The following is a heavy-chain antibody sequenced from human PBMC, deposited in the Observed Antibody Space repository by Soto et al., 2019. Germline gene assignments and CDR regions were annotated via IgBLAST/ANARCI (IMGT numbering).Heavy chain of an antibody. CDR1: GFTVSGSA. CDR2: IRSKTNSYAT. J-gene: IGHJ3*02. Sequence: EVQLVESGGGLVQPGGSLKLSCAASGFTVSGSAVHWVRQASGKGLEWVGRIRSKTNSYATAYAASVKGRFTISRDDSKNTAYLQMNSLKTEYKAVYYCTMGELSFPRAFDIWGQGTMVTVSS. V-gene: IGHV3-73*01. D-gene: IGHD3-16*02. CDR3: TMGELSFPRAFDI.